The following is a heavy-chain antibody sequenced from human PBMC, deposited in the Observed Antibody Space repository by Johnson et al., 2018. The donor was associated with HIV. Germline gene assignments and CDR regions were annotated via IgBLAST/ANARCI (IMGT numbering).Heavy chain of an antibody. V-gene: IGHV3-20*04. CDR2: IYSGGST. D-gene: IGHD3-16*01. CDR1: RFIFDDYG. Sequence: VQLVESGGGVLRPGGSLRLSCEGFRFIFDDYGLSWVRQAPGKGLEWVSVIYSGGSTYYADSVKGRFTISRDNAKNSLYLQMSSLRAEDTAVYYCARGSWAFSIWGHGTTVTVSS. CDR3: ARGSWAFSI. J-gene: IGHJ3*02.